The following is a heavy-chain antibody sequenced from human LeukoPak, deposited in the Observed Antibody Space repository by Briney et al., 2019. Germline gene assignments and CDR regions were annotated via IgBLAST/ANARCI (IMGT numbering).Heavy chain of an antibody. CDR1: GGTFTNYA. Sequence: SVKVSCKASGGTFTNYAISWVRQAPGQGLEWMGGIIPMYGRGNYAQKFQGRVTITADESTSTVYMELRSLTSEDTAVYYCARDLLGVETGLHDYWGQGTLVTVSS. V-gene: IGHV1-69*01. CDR3: ARDLLGVETGLHDY. D-gene: IGHD1-14*01. CDR2: IIPMYGRG. J-gene: IGHJ4*02.